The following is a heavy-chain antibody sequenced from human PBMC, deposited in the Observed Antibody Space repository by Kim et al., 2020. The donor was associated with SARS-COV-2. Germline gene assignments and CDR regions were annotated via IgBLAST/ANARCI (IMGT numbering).Heavy chain of an antibody. D-gene: IGHD1-26*01. Sequence: GGSLRLSCAAYGFTISNAWMSWVRQAPGKGLEWVGRIKSKTDGGTTEYAAPVKGRFTISRDDSTNTLFLQMSSLKTEDTALYYCTRWNSGNYYDASWGQGTRVTVSS. J-gene: IGHJ5*02. CDR3: TRWNSGNYYDAS. V-gene: IGHV3-15*01. CDR2: IKSKTDGGTT. CDR1: GFTISNAW.